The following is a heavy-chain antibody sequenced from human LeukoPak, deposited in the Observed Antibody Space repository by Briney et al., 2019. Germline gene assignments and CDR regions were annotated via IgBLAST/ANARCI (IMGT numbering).Heavy chain of an antibody. J-gene: IGHJ4*02. Sequence: EGSLRLSCAASGFTFSSYAMSWVRQAPGKGLEWVSAISGSGGSTYYADSVKGRFTISRDNSKNTLYLQMNSLRAEDTAVYYCAKDGTLLGLMVPDYFDYWGQGTLVTVSS. D-gene: IGHD2-8*01. CDR3: AKDGTLLGLMVPDYFDY. CDR2: ISGSGGST. V-gene: IGHV3-23*01. CDR1: GFTFSSYA.